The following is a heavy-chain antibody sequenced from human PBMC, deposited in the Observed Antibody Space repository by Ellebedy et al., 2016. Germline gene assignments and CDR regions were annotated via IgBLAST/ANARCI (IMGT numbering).Heavy chain of an antibody. CDR1: GGSISSYY. CDR3: ARHLEDTAMVTGFDY. CDR2: IYYSGST. Sequence: SETLSLTCTVSGGSISSYYWSWIRQPPGKGLEWIGYIYYSGSTNYNPSLKSRVTISVDTSKNQFSLKLSSVTAADTAVYYCARHLEDTAMVTGFDYWGQGTLVTVSS. J-gene: IGHJ4*02. D-gene: IGHD5-18*01. V-gene: IGHV4-59*08.